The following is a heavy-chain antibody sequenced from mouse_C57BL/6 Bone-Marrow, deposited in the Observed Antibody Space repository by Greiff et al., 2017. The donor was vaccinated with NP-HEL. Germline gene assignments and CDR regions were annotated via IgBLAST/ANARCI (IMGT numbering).Heavy chain of an antibody. Sequence: VQLKESGGDLVKPGGSLKLSCAASGFTFSSYGMSWVRQTPDKRLEWVATISSGGSYTYYPDSVKGRFTISRDNAKNTLYLQMSSLKSEDTAMYYCASYDYDRDFDVWGTGTTVTVSS. D-gene: IGHD2-4*01. CDR2: ISSGGSYT. J-gene: IGHJ1*03. CDR1: GFTFSSYG. CDR3: ASYDYDRDFDV. V-gene: IGHV5-6*01.